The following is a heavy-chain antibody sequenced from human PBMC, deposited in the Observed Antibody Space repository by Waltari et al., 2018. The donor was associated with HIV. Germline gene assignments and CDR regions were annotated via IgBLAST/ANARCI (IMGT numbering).Heavy chain of an antibody. Sequence: VSLVVSGGGVFRPGASLSLSCSVSRCTLEASGITWFCRSPGKGLDWISNIKWKGDSSNDSDSVKGRFTISRDNSKDSLYLQLNSLRGEDTAVYYCARDSDGSGYENWGRGTRVTVSS. CDR1: RCTLEASG. CDR2: IKWKGDSS. D-gene: IGHD3-22*01. J-gene: IGHJ4*02. V-gene: IGHV3-20*04. CDR3: ARDSDGSGYEN.